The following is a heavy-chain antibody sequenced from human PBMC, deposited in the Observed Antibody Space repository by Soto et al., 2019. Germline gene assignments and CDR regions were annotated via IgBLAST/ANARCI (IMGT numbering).Heavy chain of an antibody. CDR3: ARGQGESTGGSIDY. CDR2: ISRSATNI. Sequence: GGSLRLSCAASGFTFSGYSMNWVRQAPGKGLEWVSSISRSATNIYYAESLKGRFTISRDNAKNSLYLQMNNLRAEDAALYYCARGQGESTGGSIDYWGQGTLVTVSS. CDR1: GFTFSGYS. D-gene: IGHD2-8*02. V-gene: IGHV3-21*01. J-gene: IGHJ4*02.